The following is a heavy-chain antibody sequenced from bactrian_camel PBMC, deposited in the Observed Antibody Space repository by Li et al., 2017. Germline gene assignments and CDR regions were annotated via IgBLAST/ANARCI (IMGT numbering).Heavy chain of an antibody. Sequence: HVQLVESGGALVQPGGSLRLSCAASGFTFSDYYMTWVRQAPGKGLEWVSSIYSDGSSNTYYAESVKGRFTISRDNAKSTGYLQMNSLKSDDTALYYCARVRKWSGYFYDYWGQGTQVTVS. D-gene: IGHD2*01. CDR2: IYSDGSSNT. CDR1: GFTFSDYY. CDR3: ARVRKWSGYFYDY. J-gene: IGHJ4*01. V-gene: IGHV3-2*01.